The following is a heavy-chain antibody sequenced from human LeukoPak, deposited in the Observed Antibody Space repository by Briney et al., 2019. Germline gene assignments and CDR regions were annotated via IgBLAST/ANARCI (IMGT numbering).Heavy chain of an antibody. CDR3: ANPLGYCSGGSCPTGGFQH. CDR2: IWYDGSNK. CDR1: GFTFSSYG. D-gene: IGHD2-15*01. V-gene: IGHV3-33*06. J-gene: IGHJ1*01. Sequence: GGSLRLSCAASGFTFSSYGMHWVRQAPGKGLEWVAVIWYDGSNKYYADSVKGRFTISRDNSKNTLYLQMNSLRAEDTAVYYCANPLGYCSGGSCPTGGFQHWGQGTLVTVSS.